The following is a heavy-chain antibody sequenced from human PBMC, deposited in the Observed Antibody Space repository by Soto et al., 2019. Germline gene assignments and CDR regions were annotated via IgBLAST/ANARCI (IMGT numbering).Heavy chain of an antibody. CDR3: AKMTPGGVIAAFDR. Sequence: PGGSLRLSCAASGFNFSIYGMHWVRQAPGKGLEWVAVISYDGSNIYYADSVKGRFTISRDNSKNTLYLQMNSLRAEDTAVYYCAKMTPGGVIAAFDRWGQGDLVTVSS. CDR2: ISYDGSNI. V-gene: IGHV3-30*18. CDR1: GFNFSIYG. J-gene: IGHJ4*02. D-gene: IGHD3-16*02.